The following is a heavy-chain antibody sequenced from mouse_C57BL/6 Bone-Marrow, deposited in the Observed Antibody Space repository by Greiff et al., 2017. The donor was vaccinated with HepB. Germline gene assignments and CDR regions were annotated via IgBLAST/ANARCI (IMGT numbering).Heavy chain of an antibody. CDR2: IDPETGGT. D-gene: IGHD2-4*01. CDR3: TRSRDYDYEY. Sequence: QVQLKESGAELVRPGASVTLSCKASGYTFTDYEMHWVKQTPVHGLEWIGAIDPETGGTAYNQKFKGKAILTADKSSSTAYMELRSLTSEDSAVYYCTRSRDYDYEYWGQGTLVTVSA. CDR1: GYTFTDYE. J-gene: IGHJ3*01. V-gene: IGHV1-15*01.